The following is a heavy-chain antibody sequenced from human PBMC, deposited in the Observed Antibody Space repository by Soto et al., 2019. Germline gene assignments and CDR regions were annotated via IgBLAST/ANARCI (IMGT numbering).Heavy chain of an antibody. CDR2: ISYDGSNK. CDR3: ARDDLD. Sequence: QVQLVESGGGVVQPGRSLRLSCAASGFTFSSYAMHWVRQAPGKGLEWVAVISYDGSNKYYADSVKGRFTISRDNSKNTLYLQMNSLRAEDTAVYYCARDDLDWGQGTLVTVS. V-gene: IGHV3-30-3*01. CDR1: GFTFSSYA. D-gene: IGHD2-21*02. J-gene: IGHJ4*02.